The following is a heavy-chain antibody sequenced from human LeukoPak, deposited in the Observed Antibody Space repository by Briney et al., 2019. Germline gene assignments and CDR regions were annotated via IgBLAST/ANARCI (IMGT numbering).Heavy chain of an antibody. J-gene: IGHJ6*02. CDR1: GFTFSSYA. Sequence: GGSLRLSCAASGFTFSSYAMHWVRQAPGKGLEWVAVISYDGSNKYYADSVKGRFTISRDNSKNTLYLQMNSLRAEDTAVYYCARDNRSSGWYNTNYYGMDVWGQGTTVTVSS. D-gene: IGHD6-19*01. CDR2: ISYDGSNK. CDR3: ARDNRSSGWYNTNYYGMDV. V-gene: IGHV3-30-3*01.